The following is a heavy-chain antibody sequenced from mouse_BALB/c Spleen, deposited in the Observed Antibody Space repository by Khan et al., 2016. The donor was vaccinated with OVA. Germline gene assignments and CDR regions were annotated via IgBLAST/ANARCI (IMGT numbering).Heavy chain of an antibody. V-gene: IGHV1S136*01. Sequence: IQLVQSGPEVVKPGASVKMSCKASGYTFTSYVMHWVKQKPGQGLEWIGYIYPFNDATKFNEKFNGKATLTSDKSSSTAYMELSNLTSEDSAVDYWAPVGSDYGAFVHWGQGTLGTVSA. CDR3: APVGSDYGAFVH. CDR1: GYTFTSYV. D-gene: IGHD2-13*01. J-gene: IGHJ3*01. CDR2: IYPFNDAT.